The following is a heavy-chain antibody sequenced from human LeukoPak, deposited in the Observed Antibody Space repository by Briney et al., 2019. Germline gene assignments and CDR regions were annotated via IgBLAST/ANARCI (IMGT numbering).Heavy chain of an antibody. V-gene: IGHV1-2*02. CDR3: ARDIGDWYNSYWYFDL. CDR1: GYTFTGYY. D-gene: IGHD5-24*01. J-gene: IGHJ2*01. CDR2: INPKSGGT. Sequence: EASVTVSCKASGYTFTGYYIHWVRQAPGQGPEWMGWINPKSGGTNYVQKFQGRVTMTRDTSISTAYMELSWLRSDDTAVYYCARDIGDWYNSYWYFDLWGRGTLVTVSS.